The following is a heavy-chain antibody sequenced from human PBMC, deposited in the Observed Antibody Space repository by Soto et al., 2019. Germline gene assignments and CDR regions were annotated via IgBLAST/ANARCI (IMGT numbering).Heavy chain of an antibody. V-gene: IGHV3-23*01. CDR2: ISGSGGST. D-gene: IGHD5-12*01. J-gene: IGHJ6*02. CDR1: GFTFSSYA. CDR3: AKDQYSGYDHLYYYYGMDV. Sequence: EVQLLESGGGLVQPGGSLRLSCAASGFTFSSYAMSWVRQAPGKGLEWVSAISGSGGSTYYADSVKGRFTISRDNSKNTLYLQMNSLRAEDTDVYYCAKDQYSGYDHLYYYYGMDVWGQGTTVTVSS.